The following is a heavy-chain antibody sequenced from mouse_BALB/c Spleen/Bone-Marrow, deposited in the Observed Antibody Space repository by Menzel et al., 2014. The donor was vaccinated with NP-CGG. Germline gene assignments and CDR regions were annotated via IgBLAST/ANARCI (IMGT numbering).Heavy chain of an antibody. CDR1: EHKFPSHD. D-gene: IGHD1-1*01. Sequence: VPRVEFGGGLVQLGESLKLFTESNEHKFPSHDMSLVRNTPENWLDLVALINIVGGSTYYPDTMERRFIISRDNSKKTLYLQMSSLRAEDTAFYYCARHGDYYGSSLFDYWGQGTLVSVSA. CDR2: INIVGGST. V-gene: IGHV5-2*01. CDR3: ARHGDYYGSSLFDY. J-gene: IGHJ3*01.